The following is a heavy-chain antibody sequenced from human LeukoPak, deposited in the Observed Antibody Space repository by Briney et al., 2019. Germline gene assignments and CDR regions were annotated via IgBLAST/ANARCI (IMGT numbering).Heavy chain of an antibody. CDR2: ISTSGSTI. CDR3: ARGSSYNGWYFDY. Sequence: GGSLRLSCAASGFTFSSYEMNWVRQAPGKGLEWVSYISTSGSTIYDADSVKGRFSISRDNAKNSLYLQMNSLRAEDTAVYYCARGSSYNGWYFDYWGQGILVTVSS. V-gene: IGHV3-48*03. CDR1: GFTFSSYE. D-gene: IGHD5-24*01. J-gene: IGHJ4*02.